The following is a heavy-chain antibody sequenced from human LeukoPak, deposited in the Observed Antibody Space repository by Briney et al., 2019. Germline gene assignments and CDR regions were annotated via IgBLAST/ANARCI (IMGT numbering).Heavy chain of an antibody. CDR1: GGSISSYY. Sequence: PSETLSLTCTVSGGSISSYYWSWIRQPPGKGLEWIGYIYYSGSTNYNPSLKRRGTISVDTSKNQFSLKLSSVTAADTVVYYCARHSSGYHGLFDPWGQGTLVTVSS. D-gene: IGHD3-22*01. J-gene: IGHJ5*02. CDR3: ARHSSGYHGLFDP. V-gene: IGHV4-59*01. CDR2: IYYSGST.